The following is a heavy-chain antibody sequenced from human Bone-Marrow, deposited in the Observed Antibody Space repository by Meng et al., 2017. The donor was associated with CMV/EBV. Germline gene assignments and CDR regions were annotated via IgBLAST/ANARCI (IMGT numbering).Heavy chain of an antibody. CDR1: GFTFSTYA. D-gene: IGHD6-19*01. J-gene: IGHJ4*02. Sequence: AASGFTFSTYAMHWVRQAPGKALEYVSAITSNGVSEYYANSVKGRFTVSRDNSKNTLYLQMGSLTTDDMAVYYCARVLSSGWYTVDYWGQGTLVTVSS. V-gene: IGHV3-64*01. CDR2: ITSNGVSE. CDR3: ARVLSSGWYTVDY.